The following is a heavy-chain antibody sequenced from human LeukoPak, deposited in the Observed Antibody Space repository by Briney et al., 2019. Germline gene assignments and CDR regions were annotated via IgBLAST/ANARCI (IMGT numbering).Heavy chain of an antibody. D-gene: IGHD2-2*01. Sequence: PSETLSPTCTVSGGSISSGGYYWSWIRQHPGKGLEWIGYIYYSGSTNYNPSLKSRVTISVDTSKNQFSLKLSSVTAADTAVYYCARSGSSSNSGQPSHYYYGMDVWGQGTTVTVSS. J-gene: IGHJ6*02. V-gene: IGHV4-61*08. CDR2: IYYSGST. CDR1: GGSISSGGYY. CDR3: ARSGSSSNSGQPSHYYYGMDV.